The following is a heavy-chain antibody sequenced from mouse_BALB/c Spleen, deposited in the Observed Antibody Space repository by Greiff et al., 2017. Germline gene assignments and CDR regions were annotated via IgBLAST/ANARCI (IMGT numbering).Heavy chain of an antibody. CDR2: INPSTGYT. CDR1: GYTFTSYW. Sequence: QVQLKQSGAELAKPGASVKMSCKASGYTFTSYWMHWVKQRPGQGLEWIGYINPSTGYTEYNQKFKDKATLTADKSSSTAYMQLSSLTSEDSAVYFCARSNYGNYEDYFDYWGQGTTLTVSS. D-gene: IGHD2-1*01. CDR3: ARSNYGNYEDYFDY. V-gene: IGHV1-7*01. J-gene: IGHJ2*01.